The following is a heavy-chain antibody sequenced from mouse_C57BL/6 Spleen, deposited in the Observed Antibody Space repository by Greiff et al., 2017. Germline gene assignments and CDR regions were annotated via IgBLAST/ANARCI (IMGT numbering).Heavy chain of an antibody. J-gene: IGHJ2*01. CDR2: IYPRSGNT. V-gene: IGHV1-81*01. CDR3: ARGGYGNYGFDY. Sequence: QVQLKQSGAELARPGASVKLSCKASGYTFTSYGISWVKQRTGQGLEWIGEIYPRSGNTYYNEKFKGKATLTADKSSSTAYMELRSLTSEDSAVYFCARGGYGNYGFDYWGQGTTLTVSS. D-gene: IGHD2-10*02. CDR1: GYTFTSYG.